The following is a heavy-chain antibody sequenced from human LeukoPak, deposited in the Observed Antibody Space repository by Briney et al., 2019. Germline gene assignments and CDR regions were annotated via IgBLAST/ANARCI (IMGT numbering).Heavy chain of an antibody. Sequence: SGGSLRLSCAASGFAFINYGMSWVRQAPGKGLEWVSAISGSGGTTYYADSVKGRFTISRDNAKNSLYLQMNSLRAEDTAMYYCTSGIYSYGLRDYWGQGTLVTVSS. J-gene: IGHJ4*02. CDR3: TSGIYSYGLRDY. V-gene: IGHV3-23*01. D-gene: IGHD5-18*01. CDR1: GFAFINYG. CDR2: ISGSGGTT.